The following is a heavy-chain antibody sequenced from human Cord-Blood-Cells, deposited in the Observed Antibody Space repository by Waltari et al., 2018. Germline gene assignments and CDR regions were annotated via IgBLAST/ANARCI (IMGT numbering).Heavy chain of an antibody. J-gene: IGHJ4*02. CDR1: GYSISSGYY. CDR2: IYHSGST. V-gene: IGHV4-38-2*01. D-gene: IGHD3-16*01. CDR3: ARYSGGFDY. Sequence: QVQLQESGPGLVKPSETLSLTCAVSGYSISSGYYGGWIRQPPGKGLEWIGSIYHSGSTYYNPSRKVRVTISVDTSKNQFSLRLSSVTAADTAVYYCARYSGGFDYWGQGTLVTVPS.